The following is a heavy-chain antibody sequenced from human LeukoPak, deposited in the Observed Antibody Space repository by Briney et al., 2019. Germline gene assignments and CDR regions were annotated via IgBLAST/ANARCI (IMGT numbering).Heavy chain of an antibody. CDR2: INHSGST. D-gene: IGHD3-10*01. J-gene: IGHJ6*02. Sequence: GRRQPTEKRLEWIGEINHSGSTNYNPSLKSRVTISVDTSKNQFSLKLSSVTAADTAVYYCAREDGVDRYGMDVWGQGTTVTVSS. CDR3: AREDGVDRYGMDV. V-gene: IGHV4-34*01.